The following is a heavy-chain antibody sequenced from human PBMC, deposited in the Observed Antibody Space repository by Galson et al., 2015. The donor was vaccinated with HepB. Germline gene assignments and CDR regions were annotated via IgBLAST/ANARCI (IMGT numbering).Heavy chain of an antibody. J-gene: IGHJ4*02. V-gene: IGHV3-9*01. CDR3: AKEMGGVTQILRIGVFDY. Sequence: SLRLSCAASGFTFSSYSMNWVRQAPGKGLEWVSGISWDSGAIGYADSVRGRFTISRDNAKNSLYLQMNSLRAEDTALYYCAKEMGGVTQILRIGVFDYWGQGTLVIVSS. D-gene: IGHD2-15*01. CDR2: ISWDSGAI. CDR1: GFTFSSYS.